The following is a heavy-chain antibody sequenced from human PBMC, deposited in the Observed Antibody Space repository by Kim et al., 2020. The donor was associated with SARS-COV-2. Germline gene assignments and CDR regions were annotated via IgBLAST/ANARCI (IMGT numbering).Heavy chain of an antibody. D-gene: IGHD2-2*01. Sequence: GGSLRLSCAASGFTFSSYAMSWVRQAPGKGLEWVSAISGSGGSTYYADSVKGRFTISRDNSKNTLYLQMNSLRAEDTAVYYCVKDKDLFSSSTPGLYGMDVWGQGTTVTVSS. CDR1: GFTFSSYA. CDR3: VKDKDLFSSSTPGLYGMDV. V-gene: IGHV3-23*01. CDR2: ISGSGGST. J-gene: IGHJ6*02.